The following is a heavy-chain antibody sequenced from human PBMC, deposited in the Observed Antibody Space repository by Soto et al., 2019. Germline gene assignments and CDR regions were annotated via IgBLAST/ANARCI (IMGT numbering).Heavy chain of an antibody. CDR1: GGSISSGDYY. V-gene: IGHV4-30-4*01. CDR3: ARVDSTVTTYASWFDP. J-gene: IGHJ5*02. Sequence: QVQLQESGPGLVEPSQTLSLTCTVSGGSISSGDYYWSWIRQPPGKGLEWIGYIYYSGSTYYNPSLKSRVTISVDTSKNQFSLKLSSVTAADTAVYYCARVDSTVTTYASWFDPWGQGTLVTVSS. D-gene: IGHD4-4*01. CDR2: IYYSGST.